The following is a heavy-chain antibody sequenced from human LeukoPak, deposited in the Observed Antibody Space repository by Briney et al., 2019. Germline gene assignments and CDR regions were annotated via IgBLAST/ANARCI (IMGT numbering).Heavy chain of an antibody. CDR3: ARGDLWLGH. D-gene: IGHD3-10*01. Sequence: PGGSLRLSCAASGFTFSTYSMNWVRQAPGKGLEWVSSISSRSSYIYYADSVKGRFTISRDNAKNSLYLQMNSLRVEDTAVYYCARGDLWLGHWGQGSLVTVSS. CDR2: ISSRSSYI. CDR1: GFTFSTYS. J-gene: IGHJ4*02. V-gene: IGHV3-21*01.